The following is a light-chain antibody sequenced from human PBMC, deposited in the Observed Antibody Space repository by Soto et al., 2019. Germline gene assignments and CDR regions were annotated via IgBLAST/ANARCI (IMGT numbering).Light chain of an antibody. V-gene: IGKV3-20*01. CDR3: QQYGAQPYY. J-gene: IGKJ2*01. Sequence: EVVLTQSPGMLSLSPGERATLSCRASQSVSSSYLGWYQQRPGQAPRLLMYGTSRRATGIPVRFSGSGSGTDFTLTISRLEPEDFAAYYCQQYGAQPYYFGQGTKLEIK. CDR1: QSVSSSY. CDR2: GTS.